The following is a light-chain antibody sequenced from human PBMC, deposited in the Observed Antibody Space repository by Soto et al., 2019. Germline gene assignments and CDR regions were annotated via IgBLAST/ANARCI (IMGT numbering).Light chain of an antibody. V-gene: IGKV1-6*01. Sequence: QMPQSPSSLSASVVDRVTITCRASQYIRTDVAWYQQKPGKAPKLLIYAASSLQSGVSSRFSGSGSGTDFTLTISSLQPEDFATYFCLHDYNYPYTLGQGTKV. CDR3: LHDYNYPYT. J-gene: IGKJ2*01. CDR2: AAS. CDR1: QYIRTD.